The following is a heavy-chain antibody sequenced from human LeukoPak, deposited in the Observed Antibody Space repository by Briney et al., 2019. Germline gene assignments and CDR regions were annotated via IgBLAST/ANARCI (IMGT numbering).Heavy chain of an antibody. CDR2: IKQDGSEQ. D-gene: IGHD3-3*01. CDR3: ARVSRSGYYGEY. CDR1: GSTFTRYW. Sequence: GGSLRLSCAASGSTFTRYWMAWVRQAPGKGLEWVANIKQDGSEQYHVDSVRGRFTMSRDNTKNIVFLQMDSLRVEDTAVYYCARVSRSGYYGEYWGQGTTVTVSS. J-gene: IGHJ4*02. V-gene: IGHV3-7*01.